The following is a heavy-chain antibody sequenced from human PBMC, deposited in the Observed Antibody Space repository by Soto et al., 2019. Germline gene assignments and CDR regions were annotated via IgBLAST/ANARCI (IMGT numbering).Heavy chain of an antibody. V-gene: IGHV4-30-2*01. J-gene: IGHJ5*02. CDR3: ASGKDGGGAGCVWFLP. D-gene: IGHD2-15*01. CDR2: MYHSGNT. Sequence: NPSETLSLTCAVSGGSITSGGYSWGWIRQPPGQGLEWIGYMYHSGNTYYNPSLKGRVTISLDHSRNLFSLWVTSVTGADPAVYFCASGKDGGGAGCVWFLPGGQGALVDVSS. CDR1: GGSITSGGYS.